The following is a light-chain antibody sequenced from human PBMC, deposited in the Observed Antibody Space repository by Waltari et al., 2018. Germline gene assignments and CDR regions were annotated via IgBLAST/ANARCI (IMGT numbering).Light chain of an antibody. CDR2: GAS. V-gene: IGKV3-20*01. Sequence: IVLTQSPGTLSLSLGERATVSCRASQSVSRALAWYQQKPGQAPRLLIYGASTRATGIPDRFSGSGSGTDFSRTISRLEPDDFAVYYCQHYLRLPVTFGQGTTVEI. J-gene: IGKJ1*01. CDR1: QSVSRA. CDR3: QHYLRLPVT.